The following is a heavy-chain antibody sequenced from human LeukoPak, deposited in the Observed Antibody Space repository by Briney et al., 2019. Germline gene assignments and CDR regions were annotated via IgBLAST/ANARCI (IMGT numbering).Heavy chain of an antibody. Sequence: PGGSLRLSCAASGFTFNHYGVHWVRQAPGKGLEWVAVISYDGSNKYYADSVKGRFTISRDNSKNTVFLEMNSLRAEDTAVYYCARERVTTTSFDYWGQGVLVTVSS. CDR3: ARERVTTTSFDY. CDR1: GFTFNHYG. D-gene: IGHD2/OR15-2a*01. V-gene: IGHV3-30*03. CDR2: ISYDGSNK. J-gene: IGHJ4*02.